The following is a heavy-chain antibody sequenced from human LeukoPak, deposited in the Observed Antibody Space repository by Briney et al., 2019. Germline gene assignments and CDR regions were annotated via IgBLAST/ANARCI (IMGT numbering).Heavy chain of an antibody. CDR2: IKGKSDGGIK. CDR3: ATGRSGYFDS. Sequence: PGGSLRLSCAASGLTLSNAWMTWVRQAPGKGLEWVARIKGKSDGGIKDYAAPVKGTFTISRDDSENTVYLQMNSLKIEDTAVYYCATGRSGYFDSWGQGTLVFVSS. V-gene: IGHV3-15*01. J-gene: IGHJ4*02. CDR1: GLTLSNAW.